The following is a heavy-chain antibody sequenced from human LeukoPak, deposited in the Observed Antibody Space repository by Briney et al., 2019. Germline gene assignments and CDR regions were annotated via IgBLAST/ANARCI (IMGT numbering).Heavy chain of an antibody. D-gene: IGHD3-3*01. Sequence: ASVKVSCKASGGTFSSYVISWVRQVLGQRLEWLGGIIPIFGTANYAQKFQGRVTITTDESTSTAYMELSSLRSEDTAVYCCATWIFGVETDLKFDYWGQGTLVTVSS. CDR1: GGTFSSYV. CDR3: ATWIFGVETDLKFDY. CDR2: IIPIFGTA. J-gene: IGHJ4*02. V-gene: IGHV1-69*05.